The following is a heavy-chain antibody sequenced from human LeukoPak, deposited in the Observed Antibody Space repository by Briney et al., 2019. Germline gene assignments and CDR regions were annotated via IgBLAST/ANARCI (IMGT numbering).Heavy chain of an antibody. J-gene: IGHJ4*02. CDR2: MNPNSGNT. D-gene: IGHD2-15*01. CDR3: ARDLGGSSGY. V-gene: IGHV1-8*01. CDR1: GYTFTNFD. Sequence: ASVKVSCKASGYTFTNFDINWVRQATGQGLEWMGWMNPNSGNTGYAQKFQGRVAFSRDTSTSTAYMELSSLRFEDTAVYYCARDLGGSSGYWGQGTLVTVSS.